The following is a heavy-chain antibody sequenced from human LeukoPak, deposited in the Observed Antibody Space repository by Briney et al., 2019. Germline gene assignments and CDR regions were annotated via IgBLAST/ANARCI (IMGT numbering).Heavy chain of an antibody. Sequence: ASVKVSCKASGYTFTSYAMNWVRQAPRQGLEWMGWINTNTGNPTYVQGFTGRFVSSLDTSVSTAYLQISSLKAEDTAVYYCAREGRSFDYWGQGTLITVSA. CDR3: AREGRSFDY. CDR1: GYTFTSYA. V-gene: IGHV7-4-1*02. CDR2: INTNTGNP. J-gene: IGHJ4*02.